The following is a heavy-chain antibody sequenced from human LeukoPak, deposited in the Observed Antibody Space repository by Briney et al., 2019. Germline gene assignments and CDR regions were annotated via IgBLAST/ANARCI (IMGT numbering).Heavy chain of an antibody. CDR2: IYYSGST. V-gene: IGHV4-39*07. CDR1: GGSISNGSYY. J-gene: IGHJ5*02. CDR3: AENIRDTIFGVVIMGGDNWFDP. D-gene: IGHD3-3*01. Sequence: SETLSLTCTVSGGSISNGSYYWGWIRQPPGKGLEWIGSIYYSGSTYYKSSLKSRVTISVDTSKNQFSLKLSSVTAADTAVYYCAENIRDTIFGVVIMGGDNWFDPWGQGTLVTVSS.